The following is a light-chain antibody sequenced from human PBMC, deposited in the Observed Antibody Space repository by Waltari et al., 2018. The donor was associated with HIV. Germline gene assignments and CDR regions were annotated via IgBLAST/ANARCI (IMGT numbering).Light chain of an antibody. CDR2: EAS. CDR1: HDIKKH. J-gene: IGKJ1*01. Sequence: QSPSSLSSYVGHTFTITCQASHDIKKHLNWYQQKPGEAPKILISEASNLEMGVPSRFSGTGSGRDFSLTISSLQPEDVATYYCQQSDTLWTFGQGTKVE. CDR3: QQSDTLWT. V-gene: IGKV1-33*01.